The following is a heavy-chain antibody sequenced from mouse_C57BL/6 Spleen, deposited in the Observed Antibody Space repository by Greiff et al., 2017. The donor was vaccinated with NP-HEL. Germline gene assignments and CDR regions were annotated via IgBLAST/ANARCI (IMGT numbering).Heavy chain of an antibody. CDR3: ARLCGSSFHYFDY. CDR1: GFTFSSYG. CDR2: ISSGGSYT. J-gene: IGHJ2*01. D-gene: IGHD1-1*01. V-gene: IGHV5-6*01. Sequence: EVQLVESGGGLVKPGGSLKLSCAASGFTFSSYGMSWVRQTPDKRLEWVATISSGGSYTYYPDSVKGRFTISRDNAKNTLYLQMSSLKSEDTAMYYCARLCGSSFHYFDYWGQGTTLTVSS.